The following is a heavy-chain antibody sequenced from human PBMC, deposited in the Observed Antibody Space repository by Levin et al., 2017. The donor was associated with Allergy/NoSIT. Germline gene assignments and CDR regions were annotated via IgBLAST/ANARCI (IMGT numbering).Heavy chain of an antibody. D-gene: IGHD3-10*01. V-gene: IGHV3-15*01. CDR1: GFTFTNAW. Sequence: GESLKISCAASGFTFTNAWMSWVRQAPGKGLEWVGRIKSKTDGGTTDYAAPVKGRFTISRDDSKNTLYLQMNSLKTEDTAVYYCTTVSPWFGDRRGSFDYWGQGTLVTVSS. J-gene: IGHJ4*02. CDR2: IKSKTDGGTT. CDR3: TTVSPWFGDRRGSFDY.